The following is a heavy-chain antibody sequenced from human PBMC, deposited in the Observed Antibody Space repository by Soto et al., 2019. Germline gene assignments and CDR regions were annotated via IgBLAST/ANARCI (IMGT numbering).Heavy chain of an antibody. CDR1: GYTFTSFH. J-gene: IGHJ6*02. V-gene: IGHV1-46*01. Sequence: GASVKVSCKASGYTFTSFHMHWVRQAPGQGLEWLGVINPTTNRATYSQNFQGRVTMTSDTSTSTVYMELNSLRSEDTAIYYCAREALHYYKGMDVWGQGTPVTVSS. CDR2: INPTTNRA. CDR3: AREALHYYKGMDV.